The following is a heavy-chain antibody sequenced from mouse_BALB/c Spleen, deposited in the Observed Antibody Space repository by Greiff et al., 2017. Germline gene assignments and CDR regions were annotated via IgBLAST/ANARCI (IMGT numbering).Heavy chain of an antibody. CDR1: SYTFTDSA. D-gene: IGHD2-1*01. CDR2: ISTYYGNT. V-gene: IGHV1-67*01. Sequence: VQLQQSGPELVRPGVSVKISCKGSSYTFTDSAMHWVKQSHAKSLEWIGVISTYYGNTNYNQKFKGKATMTVDKSSSTAYMELARLTSEDSAVYYCARDGNYVGDYAMDYWGQGTSVTVSS. J-gene: IGHJ4*01. CDR3: ARDGNYVGDYAMDY.